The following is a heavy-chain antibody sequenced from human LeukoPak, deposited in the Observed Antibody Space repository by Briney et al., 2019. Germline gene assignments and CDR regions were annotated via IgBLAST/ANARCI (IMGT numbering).Heavy chain of an antibody. D-gene: IGHD2-2*01. V-gene: IGHV3-21*01. Sequence: GGSVRLSRAASGFSFSSYSMSWVRQAPGKGLEWVSSISSTSKYIYYRDSVEGRFTVSRDNAKNSLFLQMNSLRVEDTAVYFCARDRTATWGYQEFQAWGQGTLVTVSS. CDR2: ISSTSKYI. J-gene: IGHJ5*02. CDR3: ARDRTATWGYQEFQA. CDR1: GFSFSSYS.